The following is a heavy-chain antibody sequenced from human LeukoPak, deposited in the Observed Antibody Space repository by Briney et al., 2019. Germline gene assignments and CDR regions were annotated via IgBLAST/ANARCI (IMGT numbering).Heavy chain of an antibody. J-gene: IGHJ6*02. D-gene: IGHD4-17*01. Sequence: GGSLRLSCAASGFIFSSYEMNWVRQAPGKGLEWVSYISSNGSTIYYADSVKGRFTISRDNAKNSLYLQMNSLRAEDTAVYYCARGPHYEYYYYYGMDVWGQGTTVTVSS. CDR1: GFIFSSYE. CDR3: ARGPHYEYYYYYGMDV. V-gene: IGHV3-48*03. CDR2: ISSNGSTI.